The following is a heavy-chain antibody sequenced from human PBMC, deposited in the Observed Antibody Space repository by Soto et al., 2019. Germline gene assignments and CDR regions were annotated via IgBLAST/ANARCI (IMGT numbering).Heavy chain of an antibody. CDR3: ARDFSDPYYYDSSGYIFDY. Sequence: EVQLVESGGGLVKPGGSLRLSCAASGFTFSSYSMNWVRQAPGKGLEWVSSISSSSSYIYYADSVKGRFTISRDNAKNSLYLQVNSLRAEDTAVYYCARDFSDPYYYDSSGYIFDYWGQGTLVTVSS. CDR2: ISSSSSYI. D-gene: IGHD3-22*01. V-gene: IGHV3-21*01. J-gene: IGHJ4*02. CDR1: GFTFSSYS.